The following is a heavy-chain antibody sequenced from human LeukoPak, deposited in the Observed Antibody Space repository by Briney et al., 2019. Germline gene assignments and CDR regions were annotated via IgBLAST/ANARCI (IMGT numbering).Heavy chain of an antibody. Sequence: SETLSLTCTVCGVFINNNYWSWVRQPPGQGVECIGEVSLAGQTNYNPSLNGRVTMSLDESSNQLSLKLTSVTAADTAVYYCARAVKYYYDRSDEYFDYWGQGTLVTVSS. D-gene: IGHD3-22*01. J-gene: IGHJ4*02. CDR1: GVFINNNY. CDR2: VSLAGQT. CDR3: ARAVKYYYDRSDEYFDY. V-gene: IGHV4-4*02.